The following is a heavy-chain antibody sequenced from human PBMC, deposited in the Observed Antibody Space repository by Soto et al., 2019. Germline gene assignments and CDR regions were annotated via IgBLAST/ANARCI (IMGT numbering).Heavy chain of an antibody. CDR3: ASSYGSGYQAFDH. J-gene: IGHJ4*02. CDR2: VNPILSMS. Sequence: QVQLVQSGAEVKRPGSSVKVSCKASGDTFNFYSINWVRQAPGVGLEWVGRVNPILSMSNYAQRFQGRVTMTADKSTSTAYMELRSLRSEDTAIYYCASSYGSGYQAFDHWGQGALVTVSS. V-gene: IGHV1-69*02. CDR1: GDTFNFYS. D-gene: IGHD3-10*01.